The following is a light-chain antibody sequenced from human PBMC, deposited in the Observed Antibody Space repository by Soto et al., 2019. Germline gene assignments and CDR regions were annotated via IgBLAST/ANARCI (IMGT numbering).Light chain of an antibody. CDR3: CSYVANSRVVV. Sequence: QSALTQPPSASGSPGQSVTISCTGTSADVGGYDYVYWYQQVPGKAPKLIIYDVNKRPSGVPGRFSGSRSGLTASLTVSGPQVEAEDIYYCCSYVANSRVVVFGGGTKVTVL. CDR1: SADVGGYDY. J-gene: IGLJ2*01. V-gene: IGLV2-8*01. CDR2: DVN.